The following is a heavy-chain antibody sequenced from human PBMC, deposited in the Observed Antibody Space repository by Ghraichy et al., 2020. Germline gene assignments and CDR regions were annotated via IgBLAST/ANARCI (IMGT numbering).Heavy chain of an antibody. CDR1: GYSISSGYY. J-gene: IGHJ3*02. CDR2: IYHSGST. Sequence: SETLSLTCTVSGYSISSGYYWGWIRQPPGKGLEWIGSIYHSGSTYYNPSLKSRVTISVDTSKNQFSLKLSSVTAADTAVYYCARDGYYDFWSGYSTQYDAFDIWGQGTMVTVSS. CDR3: ARDGYYDFWSGYSTQYDAFDI. V-gene: IGHV4-38-2*02. D-gene: IGHD3-3*01.